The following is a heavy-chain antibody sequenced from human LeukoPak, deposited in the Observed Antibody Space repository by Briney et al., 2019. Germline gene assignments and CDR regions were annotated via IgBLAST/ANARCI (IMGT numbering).Heavy chain of an antibody. CDR2: ISWNSGSI. V-gene: IGHV3-9*01. CDR1: GFTFDDYA. Sequence: PGRSLRLSCAASGFTFDDYAMHWVRQAPGKGLEWVSGISWNSGSIGYADSVRGRFTISRDNAKNSLYLQMNSLRAEDTALYYCAKAYYVENGFAFDIWGQGTMVTVSS. CDR3: AKAYYVENGFAFDI. J-gene: IGHJ3*02. D-gene: IGHD3-10*02.